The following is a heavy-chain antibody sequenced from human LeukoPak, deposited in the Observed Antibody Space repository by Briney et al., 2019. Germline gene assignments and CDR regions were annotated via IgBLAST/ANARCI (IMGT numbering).Heavy chain of an antibody. CDR1: GNTFTSYY. J-gene: IGHJ4*02. V-gene: IGHV1-46*01. Sequence: ASLKVPCKASGNTFTSYYMHWVRQAPGQGLEWMGIINPSGDSTSYAQRFQGRVTMTRDTSTSTVYMELSSLTSEDTGVYYCASEGRACSGGSCGSGGYWGQGSLVTVSS. D-gene: IGHD2-15*01. CDR2: INPSGDST. CDR3: ASEGRACSGGSCGSGGY.